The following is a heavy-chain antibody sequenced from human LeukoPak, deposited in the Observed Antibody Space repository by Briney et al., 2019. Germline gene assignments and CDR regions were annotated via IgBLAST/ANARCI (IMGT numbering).Heavy chain of an antibody. V-gene: IGHV4-61*01. J-gene: IGHJ4*02. D-gene: IGHD6-13*01. CDR1: GGSISSSSYS. CDR3: ARSWYADY. Sequence: SETLSLTCTVSGGSISSSSYSWSWIRQPPGKGLEWIGYIYYSGSTNYNPSLKSRVTISVDTSTNQFSLKLSSVTAADTAIYYCARSWYADYWGQGTLVTVSS. CDR2: IYYSGST.